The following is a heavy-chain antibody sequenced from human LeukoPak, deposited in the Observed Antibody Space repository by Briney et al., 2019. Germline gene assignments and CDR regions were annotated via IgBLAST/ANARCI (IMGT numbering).Heavy chain of an antibody. D-gene: IGHD2-15*01. CDR3: ARGAVVVVAATSTDAFDI. Sequence: GGSLRLSCAASGFPFSSYAMTWVRQAPGKGLEWVSSISGDGATTYHADSVKGGFTISRDNSKNTLYLQMNSLRAEDTAVYYCARGAVVVVAATSTDAFDIWGQGTMVTVSS. CDR1: GFPFSSYA. CDR2: ISGDGATT. J-gene: IGHJ3*02. V-gene: IGHV3-23*01.